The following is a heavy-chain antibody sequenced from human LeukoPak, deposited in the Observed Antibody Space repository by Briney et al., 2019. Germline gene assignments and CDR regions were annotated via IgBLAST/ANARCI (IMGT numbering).Heavy chain of an antibody. J-gene: IGHJ6*02. CDR1: GGSLSTYY. V-gene: IGHV4-59*12. CDR3: SREQYIIGGSGWFGMDV. D-gene: IGHD6-19*01. CDR2: IHQSGTT. Sequence: SETLSLTCSVSGGSLSTYYWTWTRQPPGKGLEWIGHIHQSGTTEFNPSLKSRVTMSLDTSRNQFSLRMSTVAAADTAVYYCSREQYIIGGSGWFGMDVWGHGTTVTVSS.